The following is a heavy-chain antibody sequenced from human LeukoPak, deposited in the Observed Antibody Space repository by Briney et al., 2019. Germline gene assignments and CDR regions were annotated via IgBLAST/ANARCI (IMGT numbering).Heavy chain of an antibody. CDR3: AREGDTNWFDA. Sequence: ASVKVSCTASGYTFTGYYMHWVRQAPGQGLEWMGWINPNSGGTNYAQKIPGRVTMTRDTSISTAYMDLSRLRSDDTAVYYCAREGDTNWFDAWGQGTLVTVSS. CDR2: INPNSGGT. J-gene: IGHJ5*02. CDR1: GYTFTGYY. V-gene: IGHV1-2*02. D-gene: IGHD3-16*01.